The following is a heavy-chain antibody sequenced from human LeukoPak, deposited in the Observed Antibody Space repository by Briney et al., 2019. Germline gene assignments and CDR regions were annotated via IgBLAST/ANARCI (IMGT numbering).Heavy chain of an antibody. V-gene: IGHV3-23*01. CDR3: AKRGVVIRVILVGFHKEAYYFDS. J-gene: IGHJ4*02. D-gene: IGHD3-22*01. CDR1: GITLSNYG. Sequence: GGSLRLSCAVSGITLSNYGMSWVRQAPGKGLEWVAGMSGSGGRTNYADSVKGRFTISRDNPKNTLYLQMNSLRAEDTAVYFCAKRGVVIRVILVGFHKEAYYFDSWGQGALATVSS. CDR2: MSGSGGRT.